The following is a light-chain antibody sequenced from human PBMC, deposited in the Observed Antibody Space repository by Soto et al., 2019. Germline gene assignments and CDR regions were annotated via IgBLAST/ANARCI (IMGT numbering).Light chain of an antibody. Sequence: IQMTPSPSTLSASVGDRVTITCRASQSISSWLAWYQQKPGKAPKLLIYKASSLESGAPSRFSGSGSGKEFTLTISSLQPDDFATYYCQQYNRYPLTFGGGTKVEIK. V-gene: IGKV1-5*03. J-gene: IGKJ4*01. CDR2: KAS. CDR1: QSISSW. CDR3: QQYNRYPLT.